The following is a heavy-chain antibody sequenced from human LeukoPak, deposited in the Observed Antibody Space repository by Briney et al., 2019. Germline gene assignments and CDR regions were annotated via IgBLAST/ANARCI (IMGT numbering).Heavy chain of an antibody. Sequence: GASVKVSCKASGGTYSSYVISCVRQAPGQGLEWMGRIIPILGIANYAQKFQGRVTITADKSTSTAYMELSSLRSEDTAVYYCARDTIVGALTTDYWGQGTLVTVSS. CDR2: IIPILGIA. CDR1: GGTYSSYV. CDR3: ARDTIVGALTTDY. D-gene: IGHD1-26*01. J-gene: IGHJ4*02. V-gene: IGHV1-69*04.